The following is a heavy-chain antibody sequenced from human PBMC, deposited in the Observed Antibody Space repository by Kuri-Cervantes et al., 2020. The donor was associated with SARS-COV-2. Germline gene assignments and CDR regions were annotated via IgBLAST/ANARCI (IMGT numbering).Heavy chain of an antibody. D-gene: IGHD6-19*01. CDR3: ARAGYSTGWFPDWYFDL. CDR2: ISYDGSNK. CDR1: GFTFSSYG. J-gene: IGHJ2*01. Sequence: GGSLRLSCAVSGFTFSSYGMHWVRQAPGKGLEWVAVISYDGSNKDYADSVKGRFTIPRDNSKNTVNLQMNSLRGEDTALYYCARAGYSTGWFPDWYFDLWGRGTLVTVSS. V-gene: IGHV3-30*03.